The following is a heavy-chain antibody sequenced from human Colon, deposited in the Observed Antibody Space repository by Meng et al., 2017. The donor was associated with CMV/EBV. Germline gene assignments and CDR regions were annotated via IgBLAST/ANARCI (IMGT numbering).Heavy chain of an antibody. D-gene: IGHD2-2*01. CDR1: GDSISSYY. J-gene: IGHJ4*02. V-gene: IGHV4-59*01. Sequence: SETLSLTCTVSGDSISSYYWSWIRQSPGRGLEWLGYVFFSGSTNYNPSLKSRVTISVDTPKNQFSLRLTSVTAADTAVYYCAAQRKESCASTSCPLHFWGQGTLVTVSS. CDR2: VFFSGST. CDR3: AAQRKESCASTSCPLHF.